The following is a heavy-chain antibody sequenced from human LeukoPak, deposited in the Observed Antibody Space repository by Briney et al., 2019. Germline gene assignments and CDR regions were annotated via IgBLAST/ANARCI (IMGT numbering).Heavy chain of an antibody. Sequence: GGSLRLSCAASGFTVSTFYMTWVRQASGKGLECVSFLYRPGNTYYADSVKGRFTISRDNSKNTLYLQMNSLRAEDTAVYYCAKDQEETYFGVVITTYYMDVWGKGTTVTVSS. J-gene: IGHJ6*03. CDR1: GFTVSTFY. CDR2: LYRPGNT. CDR3: AKDQEETYFGVVITTYYMDV. D-gene: IGHD3-3*01. V-gene: IGHV3-53*01.